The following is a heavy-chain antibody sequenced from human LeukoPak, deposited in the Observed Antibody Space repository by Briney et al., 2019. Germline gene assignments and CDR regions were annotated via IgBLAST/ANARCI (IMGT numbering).Heavy chain of an antibody. CDR2: ISGSDGRT. CDR3: AKRRVAVAGDFDY. J-gene: IGHJ4*02. D-gene: IGHD6-19*01. V-gene: IGHV3-23*01. Sequence: AASLRLSCAASGCTFSSYTMSWVCKGSGKGQEWVWVISGSDGRTYYADSVNGRFTISRENSKNTLYLQMNSLRAEDTAVYYCAKRRVAVAGDFDYWGQGTLVTVSS. CDR1: GCTFSSYT.